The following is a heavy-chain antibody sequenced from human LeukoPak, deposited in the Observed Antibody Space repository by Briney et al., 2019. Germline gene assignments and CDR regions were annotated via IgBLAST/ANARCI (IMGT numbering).Heavy chain of an antibody. Sequence: PSETLSLTCTVSGGSISSYYWSWIRQPPGKGLEWIGYIYYSGSTNYNPSLKSRVTISVDTSKNQFSLKLSSVTAADTAVYYCARGGCTQLELDYWGQGTLVTVSS. D-gene: IGHD1-1*01. CDR1: GGSISSYY. CDR3: ARGGCTQLELDY. CDR2: IYYSGST. J-gene: IGHJ4*02. V-gene: IGHV4-59*01.